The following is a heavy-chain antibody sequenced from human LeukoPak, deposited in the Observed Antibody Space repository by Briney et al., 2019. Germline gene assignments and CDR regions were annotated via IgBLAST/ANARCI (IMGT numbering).Heavy chain of an antibody. Sequence: ASVKVSCKASGYTFTGYYMHWVRQAPGQGLEWMGWINPNSGGTNYAQKFQGRVTMTRDTSISTAYMELSRLRSDDTAVYYCAREREAPGGDCPEDWGQGTLVTVSS. CDR1: GYTFTGYY. J-gene: IGHJ4*02. CDR3: AREREAPGGDCPED. V-gene: IGHV1-2*02. D-gene: IGHD2-21*01. CDR2: INPNSGGT.